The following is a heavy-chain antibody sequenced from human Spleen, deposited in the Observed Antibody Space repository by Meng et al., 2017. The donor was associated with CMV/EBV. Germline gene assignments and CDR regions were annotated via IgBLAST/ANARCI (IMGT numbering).Heavy chain of an antibody. D-gene: IGHD3-22*01. J-gene: IGHJ4*02. CDR2: IYYSGST. V-gene: IGHV4-39*01. CDR3: ARPYYYDSSGYYYGGYYFDY. Sequence: GSLRLSCTVSGGSISSSSYYWGWIRQPPGKGLEWIGSIYYSGSTYYNPSLKSRVTISVDTSKNQFSLKLSSVTAADTAVYYCARPYYYDSSGYYYGGYYFDYWGQGTLVTVSS. CDR1: GGSISSSSYY.